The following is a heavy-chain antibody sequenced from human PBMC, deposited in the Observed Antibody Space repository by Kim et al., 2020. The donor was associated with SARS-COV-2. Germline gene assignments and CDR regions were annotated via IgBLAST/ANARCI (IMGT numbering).Heavy chain of an antibody. V-gene: IGHV3-23*01. CDR1: GFTFSTYA. D-gene: IGHD1-26*01. CDR3: VRKDSGSSLDY. CDR2: ISSSGGST. J-gene: IGHJ4*02. Sequence: GGSLRLSCEASGFTFSTYAMSWVRQAPGKGLEWVSGISSSGGSTYYADSVKGRFTISRDNSKNTLYLQINSLRAEDTAVYYCVRKDSGSSLDYWGQGTLVTVSS.